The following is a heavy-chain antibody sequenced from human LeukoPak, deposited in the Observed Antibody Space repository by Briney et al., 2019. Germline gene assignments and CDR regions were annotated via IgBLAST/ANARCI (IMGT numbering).Heavy chain of an antibody. Sequence: ASVKVSCKASGYTFTSYDINWVRQATGQGLEWMGWMNPNSGNTGYAQKFQGRVTMTRNTSISTAYMELGSLRSEDTVVYYCARDGGYCSSTSCYARYWFDPWGQGTLVTVSS. CDR2: MNPNSGNT. CDR1: GYTFTSYD. D-gene: IGHD2-2*01. J-gene: IGHJ5*02. CDR3: ARDGGYCSSTSCYARYWFDP. V-gene: IGHV1-8*02.